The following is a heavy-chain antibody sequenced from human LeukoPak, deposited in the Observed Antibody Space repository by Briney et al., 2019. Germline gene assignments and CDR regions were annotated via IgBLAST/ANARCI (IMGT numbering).Heavy chain of an antibody. CDR3: ARDPARLSTVVTPDY. D-gene: IGHD4-23*01. CDR2: IYSGGST. Sequence: GGSLRLSCAASGFTVSSNYMSWVRQAPGKGLEWVSVIYSGGSTYYADSVKGRFTISRDNSKNTLYLQMNSLRAEDTAVYYCARDPARLSTVVTPDYWGQGTLVTVSS. CDR1: GFTVSSNY. V-gene: IGHV3-53*01. J-gene: IGHJ4*02.